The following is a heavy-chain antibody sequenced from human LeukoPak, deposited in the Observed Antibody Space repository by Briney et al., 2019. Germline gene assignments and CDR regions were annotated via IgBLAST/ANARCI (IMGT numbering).Heavy chain of an antibody. CDR3: ARGATMIVVVITPGVCFDL. CDR2: IYYSGST. Sequence: PSETLSLTCTVSGGSISSGGYYWSWIRQHPGKGLEWIGYIYYSGSTYYNPSLKSRVTISVDTSKNQFSLKLSSVTAADTAVYYCARGATMIVVVITPGVCFDLWGRGTLVTVSS. CDR1: GGSISSGGYY. D-gene: IGHD3-22*01. V-gene: IGHV4-31*03. J-gene: IGHJ2*01.